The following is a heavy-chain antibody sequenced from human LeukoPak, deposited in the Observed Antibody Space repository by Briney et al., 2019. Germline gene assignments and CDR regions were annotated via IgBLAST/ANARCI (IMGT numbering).Heavy chain of an antibody. J-gene: IGHJ4*02. D-gene: IGHD1-26*01. Sequence: SETLSLTCTVSGYSISSGYYWGWIRQPPGKGLEWIGSIYHSGSTYYNPSLKSRATISVDTSKNQFSLKLSSVTAADTAVYYCARVTWALGFDYWGQGTLVTVSS. CDR3: ARVTWALGFDY. V-gene: IGHV4-38-2*02. CDR2: IYHSGST. CDR1: GYSISSGYY.